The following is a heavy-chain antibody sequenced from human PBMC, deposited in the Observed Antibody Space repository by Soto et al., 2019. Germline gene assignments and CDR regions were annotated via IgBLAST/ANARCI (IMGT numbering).Heavy chain of an antibody. CDR3: ARDGITGTAGHAFDI. CDR2: INPGSGGT. V-gene: IGHV1-2*02. D-gene: IGHD1-20*01. CDR1: GYTFTGYY. Sequence: GASVKVSCKDSGYTFTGYYMHWVRQSPGQGLEWMGWINPGSGGTRYAQKFQGRVTMTTDTSISKAYVELRRLRSDDTAVYYCARDGITGTAGHAFDIWGQVTMVTVS. J-gene: IGHJ3*02.